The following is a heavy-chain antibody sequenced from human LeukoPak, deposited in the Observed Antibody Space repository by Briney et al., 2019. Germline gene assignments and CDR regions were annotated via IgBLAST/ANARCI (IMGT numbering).Heavy chain of an antibody. D-gene: IGHD3-22*01. CDR1: GFTFSSYE. CDR3: ARERGLYYDSSGYYYDPFDY. J-gene: IGHJ4*02. CDR2: ISSSGSTI. V-gene: IGHV3-48*03. Sequence: GGSLRLSCAASGFTFSSYEMNWVRQAPGKGLEWVSYISSSGSTIYYADSVKGRLTISRDNAKNSLYLQMNSLRAEDTAVYYCARERGLYYDSSGYYYDPFDYWGQGTLVTVSS.